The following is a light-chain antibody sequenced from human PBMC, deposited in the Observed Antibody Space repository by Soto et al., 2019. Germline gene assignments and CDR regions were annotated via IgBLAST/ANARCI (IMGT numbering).Light chain of an antibody. CDR3: QQPISCPIT. CDR2: KAS. CDR1: QTISSW. J-gene: IGKJ5*01. Sequence: DIQMTQSPSTLSGSVGDRVTITCRASQTISSWLAWYQQKPGKAPKLLIYKASTLKSGVPSRFSGSGSGTEFTLTISSLQPDDFATYYCQQPISCPITFGQGTRLEIK. V-gene: IGKV1-5*03.